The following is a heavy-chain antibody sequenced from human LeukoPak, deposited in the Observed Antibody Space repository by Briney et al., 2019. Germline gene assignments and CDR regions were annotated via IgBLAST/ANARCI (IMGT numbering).Heavy chain of an antibody. D-gene: IGHD6-13*01. CDR2: IYYSGNT. CDR3: ATKPIAAAEDY. CDR1: GGSISSYY. Sequence: SETLSLTFTVSGGSISSYYWSWIRQPPGKGLEWIGYIYYSGNTKDNPSLKSRVTISVDTSKNQFSLKLSSVTAADTAVYYCATKPIAAAEDYWGQGTLVTVSS. V-gene: IGHV4-59*01. J-gene: IGHJ4*02.